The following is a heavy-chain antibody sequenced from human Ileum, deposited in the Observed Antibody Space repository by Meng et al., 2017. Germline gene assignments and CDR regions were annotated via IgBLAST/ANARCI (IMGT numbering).Heavy chain of an antibody. V-gene: IGHV4-4*02. Sequence: VPRQGSGPGLVKPSGTLSLTCAVSSGSITSDTYWSWVRLPPGKGLEWIGQISHSGSTFYNPSLKSRVTMSVDKSKSQFSLMLTSVTAADTAVYYCARHGGYYQGFWGQGTLVTASS. CDR3: ARHGGYYQGF. CDR2: ISHSGST. D-gene: IGHD4-23*01. CDR1: SGSITSDTY. J-gene: IGHJ4*02.